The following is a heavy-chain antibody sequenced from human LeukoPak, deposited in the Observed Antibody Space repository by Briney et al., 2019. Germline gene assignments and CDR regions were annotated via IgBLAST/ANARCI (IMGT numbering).Heavy chain of an antibody. CDR1: GFTFSSYG. V-gene: IGHV3-33*01. CDR2: IWYDGSNK. CDR3: ARDGLTETTRDSEY. D-gene: IGHD4-11*01. Sequence: PGGSLRLSCAASGFTFSSYGMHWVRQAPGKGLEWVAVIWYDGSNKYYADSVKGRFTISRDNSENTLYLQMNSLTAEDTAVYYCARDGLTETTRDSEYWGQGTLVTVSS. J-gene: IGHJ4*02.